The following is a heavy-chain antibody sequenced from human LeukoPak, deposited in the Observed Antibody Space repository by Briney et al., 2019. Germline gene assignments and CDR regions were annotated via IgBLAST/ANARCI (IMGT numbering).Heavy chain of an antibody. CDR2: IYYSGST. J-gene: IGHJ5*02. CDR3: ARDIGGIAARPNWFDP. V-gene: IGHV4-31*03. D-gene: IGHD6-6*01. Sequence: SQTLSLTCTVSGGSISSGGYYWSWIRQHPGKGLEWIGYIYYSGSTYYNPSLKSRVTISVDTSKNQFSLKLSSVTAADTAVYYCARDIGGIAARPNWFDPWGQGTLVTVSS. CDR1: GGSISSGGYY.